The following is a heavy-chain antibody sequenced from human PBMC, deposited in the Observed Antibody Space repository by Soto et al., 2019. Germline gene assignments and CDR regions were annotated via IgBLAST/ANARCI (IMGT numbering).Heavy chain of an antibody. CDR2: INAGNGNT. V-gene: IGHV1-3*01. J-gene: IGHJ6*03. D-gene: IGHD5-12*01. CDR3: ARDGYDLRSAHNYYYYIDV. Sequence: QVQLVQSGAEVKKPGASVKVSCKASGYTFTSYAMHWVRQAPGQRLEWMGWINAGNGNTKYSQKFQGRVTITRDTSASTAYMELSSLRSEDTAVYYCARDGYDLRSAHNYYYYIDVWGKGTTVTVSS. CDR1: GYTFTSYA.